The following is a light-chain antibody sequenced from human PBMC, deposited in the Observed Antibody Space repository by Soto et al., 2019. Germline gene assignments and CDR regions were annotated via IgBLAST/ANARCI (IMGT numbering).Light chain of an antibody. J-gene: IGLJ2*01. CDR1: NSNIGAGLE. CDR3: QSLDTRLSGSMI. Sequence: QSVLTQPPSVSGAPGQRVTISCTGSNSNIGAGLEVHWYQQLPRAAPKLLIYGNNNRPSGVPDRFSASRSGTSASLAITGRQAEYEADYFCQSLDTRLSGSMIFGGGSQLTVL. V-gene: IGLV1-40*01. CDR2: GNN.